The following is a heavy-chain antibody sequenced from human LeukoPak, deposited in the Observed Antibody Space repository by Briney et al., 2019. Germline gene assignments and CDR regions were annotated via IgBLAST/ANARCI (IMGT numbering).Heavy chain of an antibody. CDR2: MNPNSGNT. D-gene: IGHD3-10*01. CDR1: GYTFTSYD. CDR3: ASRRSGSYYNGPRHYYYYYGMDV. J-gene: IGHJ6*02. Sequence: GASVKVSCKASGYTFTSYDINWVRQATGQGLEWMGWMNPNSGNTGYAQKFQGRVTMTRNTSISTAYMELSSLRSEDTAVYYCASRRSGSYYNGPRHYYYYYGMDVWGQGTTVTVPS. V-gene: IGHV1-8*01.